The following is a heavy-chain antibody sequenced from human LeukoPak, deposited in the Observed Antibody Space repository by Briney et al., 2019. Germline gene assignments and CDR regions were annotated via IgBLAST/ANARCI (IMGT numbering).Heavy chain of an antibody. CDR3: ARDENGFFDY. CDR1: GGSISSGGYY. J-gene: IGHJ4*02. V-gene: IGHV4-31*03. Sequence: PSETLSLTCTVSGGSISSGGYYWSWIRQHPGKGLEWIGYIYYSGSTYYNPSLKSRVTISVDTSKNQFSLKLSSVTAADTAVYYCARDENGFFDYWGQGTLVTVPS. CDR2: IYYSGST. D-gene: IGHD1-1*01.